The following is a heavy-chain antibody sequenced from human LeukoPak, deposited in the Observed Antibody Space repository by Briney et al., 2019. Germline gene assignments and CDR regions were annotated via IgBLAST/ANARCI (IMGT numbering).Heavy chain of an antibody. V-gene: IGHV3-30*18. D-gene: IGHD3-22*01. J-gene: IGHJ4*02. Sequence: GGSLRLSCTVSGFTFSRSGMHWVRQAPGKGLEWVALISYDGSYSHCADSVKGRFTISRDNSKNTLYLQMDSLRAEDTAVYYCAKGSDSSGWSYFDYWGQGTLVTVLS. CDR1: GFTFSRSG. CDR3: AKGSDSSGWSYFDY. CDR2: ISYDGSYS.